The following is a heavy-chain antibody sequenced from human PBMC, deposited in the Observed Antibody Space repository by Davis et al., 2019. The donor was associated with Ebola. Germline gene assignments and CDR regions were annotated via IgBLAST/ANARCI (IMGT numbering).Heavy chain of an antibody. J-gene: IGHJ5*02. CDR3: ARVITMVRSHGWFDP. Sequence: GGSLRLSCAVYGGSFSGYYWSWIRQPPGKGLEWVGRIRSNANSYATAYAASVKGRFTISRDDSRNTAYLQMNSLKTEDTAVYYCARVITMVRSHGWFDPWGQGTLVTVSS. CDR1: GGSFSGYY. D-gene: IGHD3-10*01. V-gene: IGHV3-73*01. CDR2: IRSNANSYAT.